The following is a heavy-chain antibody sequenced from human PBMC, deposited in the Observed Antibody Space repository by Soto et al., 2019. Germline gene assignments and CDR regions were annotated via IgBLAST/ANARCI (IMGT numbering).Heavy chain of an antibody. V-gene: IGHV3-21*01. Sequence: EVQLVESGGGLVKPGGSLRLSCAASGFTFSSYSMNWVRQAPGKGLEWVSSIGSSSSYIYYADSVKRRFTIPRDNAKNSLYLQMNSLRAEDTAVYYCARVSDYGDFDAFDIWGQGTMVTVSS. CDR1: GFTFSSYS. CDR2: IGSSSSYI. J-gene: IGHJ3*02. D-gene: IGHD4-17*01. CDR3: ARVSDYGDFDAFDI.